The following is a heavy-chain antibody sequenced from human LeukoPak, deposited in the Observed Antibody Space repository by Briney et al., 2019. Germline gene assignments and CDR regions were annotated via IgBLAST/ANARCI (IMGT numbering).Heavy chain of an antibody. CDR1: GFTFDDYA. J-gene: IGHJ3*02. CDR3: AKDSGEFDAFDI. D-gene: IGHD3-10*01. CDR2: ISWNSGSI. Sequence: GGSLRLSCAASGFTFDDYAMHWVRQAPGKGLEWVSGISWNSGSIGYADSVKGRFTISRDNAKNTAYLQMSSLRAEDTALYYCAKDSGEFDAFDIWGQGTMVTVSS. V-gene: IGHV3-9*01.